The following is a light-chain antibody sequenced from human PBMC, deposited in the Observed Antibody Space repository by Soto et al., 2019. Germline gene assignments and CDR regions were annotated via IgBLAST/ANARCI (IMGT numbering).Light chain of an antibody. V-gene: IGKV3-15*01. CDR2: GAS. CDR1: QSVSSN. CDR3: QQRSNWL. Sequence: EIVMTQSPGTLSVSPGERATLSCRASQSVSSNLAWYQQKTGQAPRLLIYGASTRATGIPARFSGSGSGTDFTLTISSLEPEDFAVYYCQQRSNWLFGQGTRLEIK. J-gene: IGKJ5*01.